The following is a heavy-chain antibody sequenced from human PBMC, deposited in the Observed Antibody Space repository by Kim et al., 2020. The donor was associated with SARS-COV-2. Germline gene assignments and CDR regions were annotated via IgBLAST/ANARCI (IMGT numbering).Heavy chain of an antibody. Sequence: GGSLRLSFASSVVTFRSDSMNWVSQAPGNGLEWVSSIRRLSSSIYYADSVKGRFTISRDNAKNSLYLQMNSLRAEDTAVYYCARSTPGYFDWLLTPSLDYWGQGTLVTVSS. CDR3: ARSTPGYFDWLLTPSLDY. V-gene: IGHV3-21*04. CDR1: VVTFRSDS. D-gene: IGHD3-9*01. CDR2: IRRLSSSI. J-gene: IGHJ4*02.